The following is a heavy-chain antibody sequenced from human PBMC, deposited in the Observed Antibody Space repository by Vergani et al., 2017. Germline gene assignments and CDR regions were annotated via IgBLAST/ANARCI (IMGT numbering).Heavy chain of an antibody. J-gene: IGHJ4*02. CDR3: AREXPYYYDSSGYCHPLVDY. D-gene: IGHD3-22*01. CDR2: INPNSGGT. CDR1: GYTFTGYY. V-gene: IGHV1-2*02. Sequence: QVQLVQSGAEVKKPGASVKVSCKASGYTFTGYYMHWVRQAPGQGLEWMGWINPNSGGTNYAQKFQGRVTMTRDTSISTAYMELSRLRSDDTAVYYCAREXPYYYDSSGYCHPLVDYWGQGTLVTVSS.